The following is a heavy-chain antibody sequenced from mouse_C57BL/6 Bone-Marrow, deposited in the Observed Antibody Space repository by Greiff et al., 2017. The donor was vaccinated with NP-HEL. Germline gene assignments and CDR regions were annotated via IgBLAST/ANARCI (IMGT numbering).Heavy chain of an antibody. V-gene: IGHV10-1*01. Sequence: EVQLVESGGGLVQPKGSLKLSCAASGFSFNTYAMNWVRQAPGKGLEWVARIRSKSNNYATYYADSVKDRFTISRDDSESMLYLQMNNLKTEDTAMYYCVRPYYYGSGAMDYWGQGTSVTVSS. CDR2: IRSKSNNYAT. CDR3: VRPYYYGSGAMDY. J-gene: IGHJ4*01. D-gene: IGHD1-1*01. CDR1: GFSFNTYA.